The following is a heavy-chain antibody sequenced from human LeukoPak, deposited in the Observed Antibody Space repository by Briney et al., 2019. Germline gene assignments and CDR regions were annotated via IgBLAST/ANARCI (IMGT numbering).Heavy chain of an antibody. Sequence: ESGGSLRLACAASGFTFSAYNMNWVCQAPGKGVEWVSYISSSSGYIYYADSVKGRFTISRDNAKNSLYLQMNSLRAEDTAVYYCARGVELTGYSDYWGRGTLVTVSS. J-gene: IGHJ4*02. D-gene: IGHD3-9*01. CDR2: ISSSSGYI. CDR1: GFTFSAYN. V-gene: IGHV3-21*01. CDR3: ARGVELTGYSDY.